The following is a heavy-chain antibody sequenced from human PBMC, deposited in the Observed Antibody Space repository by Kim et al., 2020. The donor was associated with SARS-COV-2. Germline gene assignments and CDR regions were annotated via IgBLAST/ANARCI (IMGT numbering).Heavy chain of an antibody. D-gene: IGHD6-19*01. CDR3: ARRTRRAVTGSRWFDS. Sequence: SETLSLTCTVSGGSISSSDYYWGWIRQPPGKGLEWIGSIYYSGSTYYNPSLKSRVIISVDTSKNQCSLKLSSVTAADTAVYYCARRTRRAVTGSRWFDSWGQGTLVTVSS. CDR2: IYYSGST. J-gene: IGHJ5*01. CDR1: GGSISSSDYY. V-gene: IGHV4-39*01.